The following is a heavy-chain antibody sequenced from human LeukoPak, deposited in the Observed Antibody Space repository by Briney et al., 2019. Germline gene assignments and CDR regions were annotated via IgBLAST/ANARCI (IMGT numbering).Heavy chain of an antibody. J-gene: IGHJ2*01. CDR1: GASISSYY. V-gene: IGHV4-59*01. Sequence: SETLSLTCTVSGASISSYYWSWIRQSPGKGLEWIGYTSDSGSTNYNPSLKSRVTISLDTSKNQFSLKVTSVTAADTAMYYCARPRTTESIFGIVIPYWYFDLWGRGTLVTVSS. CDR3: ARPRTTESIFGIVIPYWYFDL. D-gene: IGHD3-3*01. CDR2: TSDSGST.